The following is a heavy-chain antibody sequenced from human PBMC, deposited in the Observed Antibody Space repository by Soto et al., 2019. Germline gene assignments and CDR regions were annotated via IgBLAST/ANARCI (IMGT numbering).Heavy chain of an antibody. CDR1: GYTFTDYD. CDR2: MNAGSGNT. J-gene: IGHJ4*02. D-gene: IGHD6-19*01. Sequence: ASVKVSCKASGYTFTDYDINWVRQASGQRLEYMGWMNAGSGNTKYSPKFQGRVTMTRDTSMSTAYMELSSLRSEDTAVYYCARAVAVAADFYYWGKGTLVPVAS. V-gene: IGHV1-3*01. CDR3: ARAVAVAADFYY.